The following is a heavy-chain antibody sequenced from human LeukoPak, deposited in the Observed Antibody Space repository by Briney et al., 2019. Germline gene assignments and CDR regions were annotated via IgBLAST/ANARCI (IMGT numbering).Heavy chain of an antibody. J-gene: IGHJ4*02. CDR1: GFTFSGSA. D-gene: IGHD6-13*01. CDR2: IRSKAANYAT. Sequence: GGSLRLSCATSGFTFSGSAMHWVRQASGKGLEWVGRIRSKAANYATAYAASVKGSFTISRDDSENTAYLQMNCLKTEDTAVYYCARTPPGIANAFYFDYWGQGILVTVSS. CDR3: ARTPPGIANAFYFDY. V-gene: IGHV3-73*01.